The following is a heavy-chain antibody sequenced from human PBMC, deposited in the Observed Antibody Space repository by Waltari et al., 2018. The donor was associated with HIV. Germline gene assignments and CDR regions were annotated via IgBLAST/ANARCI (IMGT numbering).Heavy chain of an antibody. CDR3: ARGRSSRWFRPWGGFDT. D-gene: IGHD2-15*01. V-gene: IGHV7-4-1*02. CDR2: INIVGGQA. Sequence: QVRLMQSQSEMKKPGASLRISCQASGYKFETYAMNWVRQGPGQGLQWLGWINIVGGQATIFQSFLGRVDISLNASLLTTFLEIKDLKLEDTATYYCARGRSSRWFRPWGGFDTWGQGT. CDR1: GYKFETYA. J-gene: IGHJ3*02.